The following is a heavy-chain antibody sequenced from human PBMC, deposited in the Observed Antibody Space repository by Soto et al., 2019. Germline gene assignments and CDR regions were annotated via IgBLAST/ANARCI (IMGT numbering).Heavy chain of an antibody. Sequence: GGSLFLSCGIYGFTFANFGMGWVRQAPGKGLAWFSGIRSTGRRTYYADTVKGRFTISRDNSKDTVDLQINSLRAEDTAMYYCAKVDNVEVVVEYFDHWCQGSLVTVAS. J-gene: IGHJ4*02. CDR1: GFTFANFG. CDR2: IRSTGRRT. V-gene: IGHV3-23*01. CDR3: AKVDNVEVVVEYFDH. D-gene: IGHD2-2*01.